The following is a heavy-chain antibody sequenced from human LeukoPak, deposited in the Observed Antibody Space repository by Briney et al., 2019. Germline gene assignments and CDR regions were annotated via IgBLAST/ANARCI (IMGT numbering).Heavy chain of an antibody. CDR2: IKSDGSET. CDR3: SSDRVFYGLDV. CDR1: GFTFSSYW. J-gene: IGHJ6*02. Sequence: PGGSLRLSCAASGFTFSSYWMHWVRQAPGKGLMWVSRIKSDGSETSYADSVKGRFTFSRDNARNTLYLQMNSLRPGDTAIYYCSSDRVFYGLDVWGQGTTVTVSS. V-gene: IGHV3-74*01.